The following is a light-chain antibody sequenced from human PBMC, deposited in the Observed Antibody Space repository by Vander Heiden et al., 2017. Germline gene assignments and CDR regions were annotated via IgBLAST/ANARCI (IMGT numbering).Light chain of an antibody. CDR3: QQRFSWPIT. Sequence: IVLTQSPATLSLSPGESATRSCRAIQSVYFQLAWYQQKPGQAPRLLIYDASNRATGTPARFSGSGSGTDFTLTIGSLEPEDFVVYFCQQRFSWPITFGQGTRLEI. CDR2: DAS. CDR1: QSVYFQ. V-gene: IGKV3-11*01. J-gene: IGKJ5*01.